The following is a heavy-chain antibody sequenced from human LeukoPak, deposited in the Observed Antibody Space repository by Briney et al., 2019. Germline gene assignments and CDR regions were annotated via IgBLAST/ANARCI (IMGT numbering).Heavy chain of an antibody. J-gene: IGHJ4*02. CDR1: GFTFSSYW. CDR2: INGDGSSR. V-gene: IGHV3-74*01. Sequence: GGSLRLSCAASGFTFSSYWMHWVRHPLGKGLVWVSRINGDGSSRIYADSVKGRFTISRDNAKNTVYLQMTSLRAEDTAVYYCARDQAVGSTRDSWGQGTLVTVSS. D-gene: IGHD1-26*01. CDR3: ARDQAVGSTRDS.